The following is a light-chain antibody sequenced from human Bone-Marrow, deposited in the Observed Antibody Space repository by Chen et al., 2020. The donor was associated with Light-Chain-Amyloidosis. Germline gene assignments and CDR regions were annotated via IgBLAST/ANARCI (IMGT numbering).Light chain of an antibody. CDR1: QRFSDW. J-gene: IGKJ4*01. V-gene: IGKV1-5*03. CDR3: LQFDASFF. Sequence: DIQMTQSPSTLSASIGDRVTITCRASQRFSDWLAWYQQKPGKAPKLLIYKTSTLEYRVPSRFSGSGSGTEFTLTISSLQPDDFATYFCLQFDASFFFGVGTTVDVK. CDR2: KTS.